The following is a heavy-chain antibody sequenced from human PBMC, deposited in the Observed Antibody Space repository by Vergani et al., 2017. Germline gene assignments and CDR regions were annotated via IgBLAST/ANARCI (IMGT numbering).Heavy chain of an antibody. CDR2: IYSGGST. CDR1: GFTFSSYS. J-gene: IGHJ5*02. Sequence: EVQLVESGGGVVRPGGSLRLSCAASGFTFSSYSMNWVRQAPGKGLEWVSVIYSGGSTYYADSVKGRFTISRDNSKNTLYLQMNSLRAEDTAVYYCASSYCGGDCYINWFDPWGQGTLVTVSS. D-gene: IGHD2-21*02. CDR3: ASSYCGGDCYINWFDP. V-gene: IGHV3-66*01.